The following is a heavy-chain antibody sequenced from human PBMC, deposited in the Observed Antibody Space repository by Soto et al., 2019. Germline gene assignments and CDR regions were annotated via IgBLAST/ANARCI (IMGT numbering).Heavy chain of an antibody. CDR1: GGTFSSYA. CDR3: ASTSGSYFQKFDY. J-gene: IGHJ4*02. D-gene: IGHD1-26*01. CDR2: IIPIFGTA. Sequence: SVKVSCKASGGTFSSYAISWVRQAPGQGLEWMGGIIPIFGTANYAQKFQGRVTITADESTSTAYMELSSLRSEDTAVYYCASTSGSYFQKFDYWGQGTLVTVSS. V-gene: IGHV1-69*13.